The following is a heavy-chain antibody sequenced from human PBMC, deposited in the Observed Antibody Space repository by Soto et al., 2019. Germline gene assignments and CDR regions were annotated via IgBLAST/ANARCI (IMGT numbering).Heavy chain of an antibody. V-gene: IGHV3-49*04. Sequence: GGSLRLSCTASGFTFGDYAMSWVRQAPGKGLEWVGFIRSKAYGGTTEYAASVKGRFTISRDDSKSIAYLQMNSLKTEDTAVYYCTRTAYYYDSSGYSVGYPGYYFDYWGQGTLVTVSS. CDR3: TRTAYYYDSSGYSVGYPGYYFDY. CDR1: GFTFGDYA. J-gene: IGHJ4*02. CDR2: IRSKAYGGTT. D-gene: IGHD3-22*01.